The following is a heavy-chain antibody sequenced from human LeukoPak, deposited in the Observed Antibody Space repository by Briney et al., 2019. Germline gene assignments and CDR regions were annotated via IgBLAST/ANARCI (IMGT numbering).Heavy chain of an antibody. Sequence: QPGGSLRLSCAASGFTFSSYSMNWVRQAPGKGLEWVSYISSSSSTIYYADSVKGRFTISRDNSKNTLYLQMNSLRAEDTAVYYCAKTAGGYCSSTSCRYGNYWGQGTLVTVSS. D-gene: IGHD2-2*01. CDR2: ISSSSSTI. V-gene: IGHV3-48*01. J-gene: IGHJ4*02. CDR3: AKTAGGYCSSTSCRYGNY. CDR1: GFTFSSYS.